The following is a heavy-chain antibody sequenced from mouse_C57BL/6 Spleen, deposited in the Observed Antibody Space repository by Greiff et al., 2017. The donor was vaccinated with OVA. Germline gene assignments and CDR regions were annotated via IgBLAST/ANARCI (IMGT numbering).Heavy chain of an antibody. CDR2: INPNNGGT. Sequence: VQLKASGPELVKPGASVKIPCKASGYTFTDYNMDWVKQSHGKSLEWIGDINPNNGGTIYNQKFKGKATLTVDKSSRTAYMALRSLTSEDTAVYYCARYPNYYGSSYWYFDVWGTGTTVTVSS. J-gene: IGHJ1*03. CDR1: GYTFTDYN. D-gene: IGHD1-1*01. CDR3: ARYPNYYGSSYWYFDV. V-gene: IGHV1-18*01.